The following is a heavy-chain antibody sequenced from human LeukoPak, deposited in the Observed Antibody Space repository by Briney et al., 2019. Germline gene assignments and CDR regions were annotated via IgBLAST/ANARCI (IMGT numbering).Heavy chain of an antibody. J-gene: IGHJ2*01. CDR2: IGAAGDT. D-gene: IGHD6-25*01. Sequence: SGGSLRLSCAASGFSFSSYDMRWVRHATGKGLEWVSSIGAAGDTYFSGSVKGRSTISRENAKNSLYLQMNILRVGDTAVYYCARGISGGLDIWGRGTLVTVSS. V-gene: IGHV3-13*01. CDR3: ARGISGGLDI. CDR1: GFSFSSYD.